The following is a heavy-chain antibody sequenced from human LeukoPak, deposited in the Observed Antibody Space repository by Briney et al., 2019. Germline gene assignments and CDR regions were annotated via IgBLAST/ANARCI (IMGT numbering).Heavy chain of an antibody. J-gene: IGHJ6*04. CDR1: GFTFSSYE. V-gene: IGHV3-48*03. Sequence: PGGSLRLSCAASGFTFSSYEMNWVRQAPGKGLEWVSYISSSGSTIYYADSVKGRFTISRDNAKNSLYLQMNSLRAEDTAVYYCAELGITMIGGVWGRGTTVTISS. CDR2: ISSSGSTI. CDR3: AELGITMIGGV. D-gene: IGHD3-10*02.